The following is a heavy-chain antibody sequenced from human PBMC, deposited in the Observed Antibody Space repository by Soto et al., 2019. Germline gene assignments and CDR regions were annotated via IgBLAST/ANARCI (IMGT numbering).Heavy chain of an antibody. D-gene: IGHD5-18*01. CDR2: INHSGST. V-gene: IGHV4-34*01. CDR3: ARYSYGYGYYYYYGMDV. Sequence: PSETLSLTCAVYGGSFSGYYWSWIRQPPGKGLEWIGEINHSGSTNYNPSLKSRVTISVDTSKNQFSLKLSSVTAADTAVYYCARYSYGYGYYYYYGMDVWGQGTTVTVSS. CDR1: GGSFSGYY. J-gene: IGHJ6*02.